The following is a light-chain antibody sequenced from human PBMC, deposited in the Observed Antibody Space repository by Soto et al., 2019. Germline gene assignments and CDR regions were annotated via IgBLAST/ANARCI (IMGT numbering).Light chain of an antibody. Sequence: DIQFTQSPSFMSASVGDRVTVTCRARQGISTFLAWYQQHPGTAPKRLIYDASNLQSRIPSKFSGSGSWTEFTLTISSLQPEDFATYYCQQVNNYPLTCGGGTKVDIK. V-gene: IGKV1-9*01. CDR3: QQVNNYPLT. CDR2: DAS. J-gene: IGKJ4*01. CDR1: QGISTF.